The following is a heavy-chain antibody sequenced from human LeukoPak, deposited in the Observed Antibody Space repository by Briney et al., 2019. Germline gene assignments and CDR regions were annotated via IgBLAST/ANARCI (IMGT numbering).Heavy chain of an antibody. CDR1: GDSIFSNTAA. J-gene: IGHJ4*02. CDR3: ARGNTAMSNFDY. D-gene: IGHD5-18*01. V-gene: IGHV6-1*01. Sequence: SQTLSLTCAISGDSIFSNTAAWNWIRQSPSRGLEWLGRTYYRSKWYNGYAVSVRSRITIDPDTSKNQFSLQLNPVTPEDTAVYYCARGNTAMSNFDYWGQGTLVTVSS. CDR2: TYYRSKWYN.